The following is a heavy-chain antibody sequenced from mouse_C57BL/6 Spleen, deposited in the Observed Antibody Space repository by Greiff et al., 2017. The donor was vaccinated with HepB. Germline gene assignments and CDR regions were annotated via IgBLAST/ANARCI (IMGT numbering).Heavy chain of an antibody. CDR2: INPDSSTI. D-gene: IGHD1-2*01. CDR3: AITTDWYFDV. V-gene: IGHV4-1*01. Sequence: AAAGVDFSRYWMSWVRRAPGKGLEWIGEINPDSSTINYAPSLKDKFIISRDNAKNTLYLQMSKVRSEDTALYYCAITTDWYFDVWGTGTTVTVSS. J-gene: IGHJ1*03. CDR1: GVDFSRYW.